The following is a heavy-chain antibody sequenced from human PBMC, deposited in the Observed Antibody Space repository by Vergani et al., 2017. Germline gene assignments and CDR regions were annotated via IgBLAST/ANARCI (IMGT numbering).Heavy chain of an antibody. V-gene: IGHV2-5*01. J-gene: IGHJ2*01. Sequence: QITLKESGPTLVKPTQTLTLTCTFSGFSLSTSGVGVGWIRQPPGKALEWLALIYWNDDKRYSPSLKSRLTITKDTSKNQVVLTMTNMDPVDTATYYCAHSRYYDCWSGYSRWYFDLWGRGTLVTVSS. CDR2: IYWNDDK. CDR1: GFSLSTSGVG. D-gene: IGHD3-3*01. CDR3: AHSRYYDCWSGYSRWYFDL.